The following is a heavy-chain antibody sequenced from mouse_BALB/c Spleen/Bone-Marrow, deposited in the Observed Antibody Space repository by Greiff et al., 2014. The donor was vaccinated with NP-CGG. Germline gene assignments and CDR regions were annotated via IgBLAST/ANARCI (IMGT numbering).Heavy chain of an antibody. D-gene: IGHD2-1*01. Sequence: QVQLQQPGAELVRPGSSVKISCKASGYAFSSYWMNWVKQRPGQGLEWIGQIYPGDGDTNYSGKFKGKATLTADESSRTAYMQLSSLTSEDSAVYFCAFGNYDFDYWGQGTTLTVSS. J-gene: IGHJ2*01. CDR2: IYPGDGDT. V-gene: IGHV1-80*01. CDR3: AFGNYDFDY. CDR1: GYAFSSYW.